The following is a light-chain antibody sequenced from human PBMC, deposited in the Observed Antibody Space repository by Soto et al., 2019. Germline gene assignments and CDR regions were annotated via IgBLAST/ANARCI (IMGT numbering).Light chain of an antibody. CDR3: SAYTVSRTYV. CDR2: NVY. J-gene: IGLJ1*01. CDR1: SSDVGAYNF. Sequence: GLPQPASVSGSPGQSITISCTGTSSDVGAYNFVSWHQQHPGKAPKLMIYNVYDRPSGISYRFSGSKSGNTASLTISGLQGEDEADYYCSAYTVSRTYVFGTGTKVTVL. V-gene: IGLV2-14*03.